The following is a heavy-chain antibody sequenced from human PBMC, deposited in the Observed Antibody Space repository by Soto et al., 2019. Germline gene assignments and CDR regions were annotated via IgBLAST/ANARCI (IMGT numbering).Heavy chain of an antibody. V-gene: IGHV3-23*01. CDR1: GFTFNSYA. Sequence: EVQLLESGGGLVQPGGSLRLSCAGSGFTFNSYAMSWVRQAPGKGLEWVSGISGRGDSTYYADSVKGRFTISRDNSKNTLYLQMNSLRAEDTAVYYCAKDRGYYYGSGNYISYFDYWGQGAPVTVSS. J-gene: IGHJ4*02. D-gene: IGHD3-10*01. CDR2: ISGRGDST. CDR3: AKDRGYYYGSGNYISYFDY.